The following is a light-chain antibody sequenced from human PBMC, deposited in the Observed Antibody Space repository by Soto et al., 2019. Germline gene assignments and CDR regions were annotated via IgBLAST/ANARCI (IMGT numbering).Light chain of an antibody. CDR3: RQYDSTHPTYT. V-gene: IGKV3-20*01. CDR2: ATS. CDR1: QSISGTH. Sequence: EIVLTQSPGTLSLSPGERATLSCRASQSISGTHLACYQNRPGQAPRPLIYATSNTATVVPNRFSGSGSGTDFTLTISRLEPEDFAVYFCRQYDSTHPTYTFGQGTKLEIK. J-gene: IGKJ2*01.